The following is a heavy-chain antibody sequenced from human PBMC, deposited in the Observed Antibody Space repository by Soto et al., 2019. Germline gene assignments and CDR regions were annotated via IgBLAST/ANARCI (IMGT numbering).Heavy chain of an antibody. J-gene: IGHJ3*02. V-gene: IGHV4-39*01. CDR1: GGSISSSSYY. D-gene: IGHD3-22*01. CDR2: IYYSGST. CDR3: ARQGNYYDSSGYPDDAFDI. Sequence: SETLSLTCTVSGGSISSSSYYWGWVRQPPGKGLEWIGSIYYSGSTYYNPSLKSRVTISVDTSKNQFSLKLSSVTAADTAVYYCARQGNYYDSSGYPDDAFDIWGQGTMVTVSS.